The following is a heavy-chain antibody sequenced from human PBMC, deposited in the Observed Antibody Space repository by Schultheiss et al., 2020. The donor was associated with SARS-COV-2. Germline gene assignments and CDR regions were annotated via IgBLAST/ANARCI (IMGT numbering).Heavy chain of an antibody. D-gene: IGHD6-6*01. CDR3: ARNRIADRLDAFDI. V-gene: IGHV3-21*01. CDR1: GFTFSSYS. J-gene: IGHJ3*02. Sequence: GGSLRLSCAASGFTFSSYSMNWVRQAPGKGLEWVSSISSSSSYIYYADSVKGRFTISRDNAKNSLYLQMNSLRAEDTAVYYCARNRIADRLDAFDIWGQVTMVTVSS. CDR2: ISSSSSYI.